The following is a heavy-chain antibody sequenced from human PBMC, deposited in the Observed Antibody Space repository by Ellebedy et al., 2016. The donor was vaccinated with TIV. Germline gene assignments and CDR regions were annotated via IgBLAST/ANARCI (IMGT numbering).Heavy chain of an antibody. V-gene: IGHV3-64*01. CDR3: AKNRVPGRGYADY. CDR1: GFTFSSYA. J-gene: IGHJ4*02. Sequence: GESLKISCAASGFTFSSYAMHWVRQAPGKGLEYVSAISSNGGSTYYANSVKGRFTISRDNSKNTMYLQMNSLRAEDTAVYYCAKNRVPGRGYADYWGQGTLVTVSS. CDR2: ISSNGGST. D-gene: IGHD3-22*01.